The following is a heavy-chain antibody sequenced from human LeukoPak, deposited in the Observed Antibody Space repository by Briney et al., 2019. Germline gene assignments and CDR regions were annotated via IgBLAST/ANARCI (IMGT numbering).Heavy chain of an antibody. CDR1: GGSISNYY. CDR3: ARVPWVTATNHYMDV. J-gene: IGHJ6*03. CDR2: TSYRGIT. Sequence: SETLSLTCSVSGGSISNYYWTWIRQPPGKGLEWIGYTSYRGITDSNPSLETRLTISLDTSKNQFSLRLRSVTAADTAVYYCARVPWVTATNHYMDVWGKGTTVTASS. V-gene: IGHV4-59*01. D-gene: IGHD2-15*01.